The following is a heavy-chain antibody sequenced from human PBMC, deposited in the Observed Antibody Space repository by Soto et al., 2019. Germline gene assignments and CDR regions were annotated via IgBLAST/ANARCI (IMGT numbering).Heavy chain of an antibody. J-gene: IGHJ6*02. D-gene: IGHD6-19*01. CDR1: GGTFSSYA. V-gene: IGHV1-69*06. CDR3: ARGGYSSGWANYYYYGMDV. Sequence: QVPLVQSGAEVKKPGSSVKVSCKASGGTFSSYAISWVRQAPGQGLEWMGGIIPIFGTANYAQKFQGRVTITADKSTSTAYMELSSLRSEDTAVYYCARGGYSSGWANYYYYGMDVWGQGTTVTVSS. CDR2: IIPIFGTA.